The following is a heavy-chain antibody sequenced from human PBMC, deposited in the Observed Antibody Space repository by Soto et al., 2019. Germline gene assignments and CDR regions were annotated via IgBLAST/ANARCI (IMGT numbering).Heavy chain of an antibody. CDR2: IMPIFRTA. Sequence: QVQVEQSGAEVKKPGSSVKVSCKASGGTFSTAAISWVRQAPGQGLEWMGGIMPIFRTADYAQKFQGRVTITADESTTTAYLELRSLRSEDTAVYCCASNKDRPQVGGNYYSIMDVWGQGTTVTVSS. CDR1: GGTFSTAA. J-gene: IGHJ6*01. CDR3: ASNKDRPQVGGNYYSIMDV. V-gene: IGHV1-69*12. D-gene: IGHD2-2*01.